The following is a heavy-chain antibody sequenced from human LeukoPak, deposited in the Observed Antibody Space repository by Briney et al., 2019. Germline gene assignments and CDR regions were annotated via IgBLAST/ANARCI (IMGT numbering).Heavy chain of an antibody. J-gene: IGHJ4*02. CDR1: GFTFSSYE. V-gene: IGHV3-23*01. CDR2: IIGSGSTT. D-gene: IGHD3-22*01. CDR3: AKASAMIVVVSKHFDY. Sequence: GSLRLSCAASGFTFSSYEMNWVRQAPGKGLEWIAYIIGSGSTTYYADSVKGRFTISRDNSKNTLYLQMNSLRAEDTAVYYCAKASAMIVVVSKHFDYWGQGTLVTVSS.